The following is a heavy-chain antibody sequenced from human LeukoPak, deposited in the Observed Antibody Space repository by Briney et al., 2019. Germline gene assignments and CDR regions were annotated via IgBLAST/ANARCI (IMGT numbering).Heavy chain of an antibody. V-gene: IGHV1-2*02. Sequence: VSVKVSCKSSGYTFTGYYMHWVRQAPGQGLGWMGWINPNSGGTNYAQKFQGRVTMTRDTSISTAYMELSRLRSDDTAVYYCARGPHWDPHFDYWGQGTLVTVSS. D-gene: IGHD7-27*01. CDR2: INPNSGGT. CDR3: ARGPHWDPHFDY. CDR1: GYTFTGYY. J-gene: IGHJ4*02.